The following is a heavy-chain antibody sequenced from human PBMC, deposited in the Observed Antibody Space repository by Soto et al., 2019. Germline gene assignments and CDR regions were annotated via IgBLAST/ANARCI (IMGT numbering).Heavy chain of an antibody. Sequence: QVQLVQSGAEEKKPGASMKVSCKASGYTFTSYAMHWVRQAPGQRLEWMGWINAANRNTKYSQKFQGRVTITRDTSARTAYMELSSLRSEDTAVYYCARGSGYDNFDYWGQGTLVTVSS. CDR2: INAANRNT. D-gene: IGHD5-12*01. V-gene: IGHV1-3*05. CDR3: ARGSGYDNFDY. J-gene: IGHJ4*02. CDR1: GYTFTSYA.